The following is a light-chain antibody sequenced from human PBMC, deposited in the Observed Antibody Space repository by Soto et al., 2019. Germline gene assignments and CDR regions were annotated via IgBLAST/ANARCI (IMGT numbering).Light chain of an antibody. CDR1: SSDVGGYNY. J-gene: IGLJ1*01. V-gene: IGLV2-14*03. CDR2: DVI. Sequence: QSVLTLPASVSGYPGQSITISCTGTSSDVGGYNYVSWYQQHPGKAPKLMIYDVIDRPSGVSNRFPASKSGNTASLTISGLQAEDEADYYCCSYTSSSTPWVFGTGTKVTVL. CDR3: CSYTSSSTPWV.